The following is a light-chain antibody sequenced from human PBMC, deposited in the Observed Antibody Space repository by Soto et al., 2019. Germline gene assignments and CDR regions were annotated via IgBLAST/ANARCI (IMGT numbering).Light chain of an antibody. V-gene: IGLV2-14*01. Sequence: QSALTQPASVSGSPGPSITISCTGTSSDVGGYNYASWYQQHPGKAPKLMIYDVSNRPSGVSNRFSGSKSGNTASLTISGLQAEDEADYSCSSYTGSSTFVVFGGGTKLTVL. CDR1: SSDVGGYNY. CDR2: DVS. CDR3: SSYTGSSTFVV. J-gene: IGLJ2*01.